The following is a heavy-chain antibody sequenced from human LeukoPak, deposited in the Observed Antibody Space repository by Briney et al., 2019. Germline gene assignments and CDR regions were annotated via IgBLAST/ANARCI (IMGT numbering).Heavy chain of an antibody. V-gene: IGHV4-59*08. Sequence: SETLSLTCTVSGGSISSYYWSWIRQPPGKGLEWIGYIYYSGSTNYNPSLKSRVTISVDTSKNQFSLKLSSVTAADTVVYYCARAGRDGYTFDYWGQGTLVTVSS. J-gene: IGHJ4*02. CDR3: ARAGRDGYTFDY. D-gene: IGHD5-24*01. CDR2: IYYSGST. CDR1: GGSISSYY.